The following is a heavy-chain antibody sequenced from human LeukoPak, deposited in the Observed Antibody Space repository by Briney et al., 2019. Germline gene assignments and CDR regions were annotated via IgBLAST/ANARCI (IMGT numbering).Heavy chain of an antibody. Sequence: GGSLRLSCAASGFTFSSYGMHWVRQAPGKGLEWVAVIWYDGSNKYYADSVKGRFTISRDNSKNTLYLQMNSLRAEDTAVYYCAREEQAAPTSYYYYYGMDVWGQGTTVTVSS. D-gene: IGHD1/OR15-1a*01. CDR3: AREEQAAPTSYYYYYGMDV. V-gene: IGHV3-33*01. CDR2: IWYDGSNK. J-gene: IGHJ6*02. CDR1: GFTFSSYG.